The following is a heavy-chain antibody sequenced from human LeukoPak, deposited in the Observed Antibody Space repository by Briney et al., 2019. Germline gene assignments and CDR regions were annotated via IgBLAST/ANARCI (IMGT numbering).Heavy chain of an antibody. CDR3: ARADLYYGDYVYFDY. CDR2: ISAYNGNT. CDR1: GYTFASYG. D-gene: IGHD4-17*01. J-gene: IGHJ4*02. Sequence: ASVKVSCKASGYTFASYGISWVRQAPGQGLEWMGWISAYNGNTNYAQKLQGRVTMTTDTSTSTAYMELRSLRSDYTAVYYCARADLYYGDYVYFDYWGQGTLVTVSS. V-gene: IGHV1-18*04.